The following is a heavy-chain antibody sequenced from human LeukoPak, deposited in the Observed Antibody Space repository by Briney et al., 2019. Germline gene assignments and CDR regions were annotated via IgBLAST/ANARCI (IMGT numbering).Heavy chain of an antibody. CDR2: ISYDGSNK. Sequence: GRSLRLSCAASGFTLSSYAMHWVRQAPGKGLEWVAVISYDGSNKYYADSVKGRFTISRDNSKNTLYLQMNSLRAEDTAVYYCAREGVYYDFWSGIFDYWGQGTLVTVSS. CDR3: AREGVYYDFWSGIFDY. CDR1: GFTLSSYA. V-gene: IGHV3-30-3*01. J-gene: IGHJ4*02. D-gene: IGHD3-3*01.